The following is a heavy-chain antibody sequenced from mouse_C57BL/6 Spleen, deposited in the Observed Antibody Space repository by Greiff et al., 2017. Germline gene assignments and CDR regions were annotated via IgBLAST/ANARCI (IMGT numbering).Heavy chain of an antibody. CDR3: ARSSTVVGESWFAD. V-gene: IGHV1-80*01. Sequence: VKLVESGAELVKPGASVKISCKASGYAFSSYWMNWVKQRPGKGLEWIGQIYPGDGDTNYNGKFKGKATLTADKSSSTAYMQLSSLTSEDSAVYFCARSSTVVGESWFADWGQGTLVTVSA. CDR1: GYAFSSYW. CDR2: IYPGDGDT. J-gene: IGHJ3*01. D-gene: IGHD1-1*01.